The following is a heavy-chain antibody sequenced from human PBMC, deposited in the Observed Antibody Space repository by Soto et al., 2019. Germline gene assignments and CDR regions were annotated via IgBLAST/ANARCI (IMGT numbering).Heavy chain of an antibody. CDR3: ARDSEVTLNWFDP. D-gene: IGHD2-21*02. Sequence: GGSLRLSCAASGFTFSSYGMHWVRQAPGKGLEWVAVISYDGSNKYYADSVKGRFTISRDNSKNTLYLQMNSLRAEDTAVYYCARDSEVTLNWFDPWGQGTLVTVSS. J-gene: IGHJ5*02. CDR2: ISYDGSNK. V-gene: IGHV3-30*03. CDR1: GFTFSSYG.